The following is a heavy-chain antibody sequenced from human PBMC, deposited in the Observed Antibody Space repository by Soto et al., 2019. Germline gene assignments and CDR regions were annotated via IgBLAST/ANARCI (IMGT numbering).Heavy chain of an antibody. J-gene: IGHJ4*02. D-gene: IGHD3-10*01. CDR1: GFTFTSYG. Sequence: QVQLVESGGGVVQPGRSLRLSCAAPGFTFTSYGMHWARQAPGKGLEWVAVISSYGSDKYYADSVKGRFTISRDNSKNTLYLQMNSLRAEDTAVYYCAKDSGRGSADYYFDYWGQGTLVTVSS. CDR2: ISSYGSDK. CDR3: AKDSGRGSADYYFDY. V-gene: IGHV3-30*18.